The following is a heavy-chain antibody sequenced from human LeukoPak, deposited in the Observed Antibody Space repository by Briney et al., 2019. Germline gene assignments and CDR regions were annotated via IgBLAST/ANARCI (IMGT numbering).Heavy chain of an antibody. Sequence: ASVKVSCKASGYTFTSHGISWVRQAPGQGLAWMGWISAYNGNTNYAQKLQGRVTITIDTSTSTAYIEVRSQRSDDTAVFYCARDGLGCSSTSCPFDYWGQGTLVTVSS. CDR2: ISAYNGNT. CDR1: GYTFTSHG. CDR3: ARDGLGCSSTSCPFDY. V-gene: IGHV1-18*01. D-gene: IGHD2-2*01. J-gene: IGHJ4*02.